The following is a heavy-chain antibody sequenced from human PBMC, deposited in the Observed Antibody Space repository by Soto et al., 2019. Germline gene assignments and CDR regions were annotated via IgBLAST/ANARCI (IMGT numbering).Heavy chain of an antibody. J-gene: IGHJ4*02. CDR3: ARKEDGYNRLFDY. CDR1: GVSINSRGYY. Sequence: SETLSLTCTVSGVSINSRGYYWGWIRQPPGKGLEWIESMFYSGTTYYSPSLKSRITIAVDSSKNQFSLSLSSVTAADTAFYYCARKEDGYNRLFDYWGQGILVTVSS. D-gene: IGHD5-12*01. V-gene: IGHV4-39*01. CDR2: MFYSGTT.